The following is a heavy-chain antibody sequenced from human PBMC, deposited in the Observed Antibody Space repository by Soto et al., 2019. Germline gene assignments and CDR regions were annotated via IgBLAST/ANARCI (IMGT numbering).Heavy chain of an antibody. D-gene: IGHD2-2*01. CDR1: EYSFTSYW. V-gene: IGHV5-51*01. CDR2: IYPGDSDT. Sequence: PGESLKISCKGAEYSFTSYWIGWVSQMPGKRLEWMGIIYPGDSDTRYSPSFQGQVTISADKSISTAYLQWSSLKASDTAMYYCARPLACSSTSCYDYCYYGMDVWGQGTTVTASS. J-gene: IGHJ6*02. CDR3: ARPLACSSTSCYDYCYYGMDV.